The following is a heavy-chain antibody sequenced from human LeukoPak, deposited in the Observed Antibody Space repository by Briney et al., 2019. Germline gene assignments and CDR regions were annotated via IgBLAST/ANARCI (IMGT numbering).Heavy chain of an antibody. Sequence: GGSLRLSCAASGFAFDDYAMHWVRQAPGKGLEWVSGISWNSGSIGYADSVKGRFTISRDNAKNSLYLQMNSLRAEDTALYYCARSYCSGGSCYSWYCYYGMDVWGQGTTVTVSS. CDR3: ARSYCSGGSCYSWYCYYGMDV. J-gene: IGHJ6*02. CDR2: ISWNSGSI. D-gene: IGHD2-15*01. CDR1: GFAFDDYA. V-gene: IGHV3-9*01.